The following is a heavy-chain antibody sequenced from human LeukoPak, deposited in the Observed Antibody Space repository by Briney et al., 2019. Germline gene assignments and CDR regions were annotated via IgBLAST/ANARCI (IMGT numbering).Heavy chain of an antibody. V-gene: IGHV3-7*01. CDR1: GFTFTNYW. CDR3: ASGFSTNWATFDY. Sequence: GGSLRLSCAASGFTFTNYWMTWVRQAPGKGLEWVANIKPDANEKYYVDSVKGRFTISRDNAKKLLYLQMNTLRAEDTAVYYCASGFSTNWATFDYWGQGTLVTVSS. CDR2: IKPDANEK. J-gene: IGHJ4*02. D-gene: IGHD6-13*01.